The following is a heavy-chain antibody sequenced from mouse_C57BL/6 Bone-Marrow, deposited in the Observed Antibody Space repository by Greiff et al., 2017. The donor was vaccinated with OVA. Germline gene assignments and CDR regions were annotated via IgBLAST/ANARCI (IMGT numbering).Heavy chain of an antibody. V-gene: IGHV5-9-1*02. J-gene: IGHJ4*01. CDR1: GFTFSSNA. D-gene: IGHD2-1*01. CDR2: ISSGGDYI. Sequence: EVKLVEPGEGLVKPGGSLKLSCAASGFTFSSNAMSWVRQTPEKRLEWVAYISSGGDYIYYADTVKGRFTISRDNARNTLYLQMSSLKSEDTAMYYCTRLLDAMDYWGQGTSVTVSS. CDR3: TRLLDAMDY.